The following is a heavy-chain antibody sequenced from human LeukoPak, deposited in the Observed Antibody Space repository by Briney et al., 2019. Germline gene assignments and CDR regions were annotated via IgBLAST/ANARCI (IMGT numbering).Heavy chain of an antibody. D-gene: IGHD5-18*01. CDR1: GYTFTGYY. CDR3: ARGLGYSYGSDY. CDR2: INPNSGGT. V-gene: IGHV1-2*06. J-gene: IGHJ4*02. Sequence: ASVKVSCKASGYTFTGYYMHWVRQAPGQGLEWMGRINPNSGGTNYAQKFQGRVTITTDESTSTAYMELSSLGSEDTAVYYCARGLGYSYGSDYWGQGTLVTVSS.